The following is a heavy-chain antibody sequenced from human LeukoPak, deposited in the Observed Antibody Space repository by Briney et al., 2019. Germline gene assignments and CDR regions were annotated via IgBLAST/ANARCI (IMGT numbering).Heavy chain of an antibody. CDR2: INPSGGST. V-gene: IGHV1-46*03. CDR3: ARDLGGIVPAAADENWFDP. Sequence: GASVKVSCKASGHTFTSYYMHWVRQAPGQGLEWMGIINPSGGSTSYAQKFQGRVTMTRDTSTSTVYMELSSLRSEDTAVYYCARDLGGIVPAAADENWFDPWGQGTLVTVSS. J-gene: IGHJ5*02. CDR1: GHTFTSYY. D-gene: IGHD2-2*01.